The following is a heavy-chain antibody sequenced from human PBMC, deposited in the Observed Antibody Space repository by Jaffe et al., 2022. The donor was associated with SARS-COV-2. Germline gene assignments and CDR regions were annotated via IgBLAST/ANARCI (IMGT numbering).Heavy chain of an antibody. D-gene: IGHD3-10*01. Sequence: QVQLQESGPGLVKPSETLSLTCTVSGGSISSYYWSWIRQPPGKGLEWIGYIYYSGSTNYNPSLKSRVTISVDTSKNQFSLKLSSVTAADTAVYYCAGGRRWFGESQGWWYFDLWGRGTLVTVSS. CDR2: IYYSGST. CDR3: AGGRRWFGESQGWWYFDL. CDR1: GGSISSYY. V-gene: IGHV4-59*01. J-gene: IGHJ2*01.